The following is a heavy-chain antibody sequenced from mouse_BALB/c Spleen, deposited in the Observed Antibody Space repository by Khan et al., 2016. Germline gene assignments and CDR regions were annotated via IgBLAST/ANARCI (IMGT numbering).Heavy chain of an antibody. J-gene: IGHJ4*01. V-gene: IGHV1-87*01. CDR1: GYTFTSYW. CDR3: ARSGSKYAMDY. CDR2: IYPGDGDT. D-gene: IGHD3-1*01. Sequence: QVQLQQSGAELARPGASVKLSCKASGYTFTSYWMQWVKQRPGQGLEWIGAIYPGDGDTRYTQKFKGKATLTADKSSSTAYMQLSSLASEDSAVSYGARSGSKYAMDYWGQGTSVTVSS.